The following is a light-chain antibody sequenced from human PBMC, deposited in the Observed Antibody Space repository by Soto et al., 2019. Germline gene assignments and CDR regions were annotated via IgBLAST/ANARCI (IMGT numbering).Light chain of an antibody. Sequence: QSALTQPPSASGSPGQSVTISCTGTSSDVGGYNYVSWYQQYPGKVPKLMVYEVNKRPSGVPDRFSGSKSGNTASLTVSGLQADDDADYSCTSYAGGNNVFGTGTKLTVL. J-gene: IGLJ1*01. V-gene: IGLV2-8*01. CDR1: SSDVGGYNY. CDR2: EVN. CDR3: TSYAGGNNV.